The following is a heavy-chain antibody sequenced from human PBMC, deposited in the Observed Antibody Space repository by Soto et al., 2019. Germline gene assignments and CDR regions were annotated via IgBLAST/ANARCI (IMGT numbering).Heavy chain of an antibody. CDR1: GFTFSSYS. Sequence: GGSLRLSCAASGFTFSSYSMNWVRQAPGKGLEWVSSITGSSSHIYYADSVKGRFTISRDNAKNSLYLQMNSLRAEDTAVYYCARAGEGFWADAFDIWGQGTMVTVSS. V-gene: IGHV3-21*01. J-gene: IGHJ3*02. CDR2: ITGSSSHI. D-gene: IGHD3-3*01. CDR3: ARAGEGFWADAFDI.